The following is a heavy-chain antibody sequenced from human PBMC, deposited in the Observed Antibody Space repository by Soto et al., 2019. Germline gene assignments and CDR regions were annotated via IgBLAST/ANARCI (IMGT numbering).Heavy chain of an antibody. CDR1: GGSFSGYY. J-gene: IGHJ6*03. Sequence: SETLSLTCAVYGGSFSGYYWSWIRQPPGKGLEWIGEINHSGSTNYNPSLKSRVTISVDTSKNQFSLKLSSVTAADTAVYYCAREGGLRWQTDYFYYMDVWGKGTTVTVSS. CDR3: AREGGLRWQTDYFYYMDV. D-gene: IGHD4-17*01. V-gene: IGHV4-34*01. CDR2: INHSGST.